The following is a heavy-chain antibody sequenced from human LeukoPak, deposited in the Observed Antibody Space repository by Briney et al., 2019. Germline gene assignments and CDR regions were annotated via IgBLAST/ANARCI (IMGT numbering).Heavy chain of an antibody. Sequence: ASVKVSCKVSGYTLTELSMHWVRQAPGKGLEWMGGFDPEDGETIYAQKFQGRVTMTEDTSTDTAYMELSSLRSEDTAVYYCASTKYSGSYYGRISPPPTGYWGQGTLVTVSS. J-gene: IGHJ4*02. D-gene: IGHD1-26*01. CDR3: ASTKYSGSYYGRISPPPTGY. V-gene: IGHV1-24*01. CDR2: FDPEDGET. CDR1: GYTLTELS.